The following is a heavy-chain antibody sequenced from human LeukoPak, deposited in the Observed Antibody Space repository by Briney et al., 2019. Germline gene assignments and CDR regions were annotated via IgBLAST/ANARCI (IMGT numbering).Heavy chain of an antibody. CDR2: INWNGGST. J-gene: IGHJ4*02. V-gene: IGHV3-20*01. CDR1: GFTLYDFG. D-gene: IGHD1-26*01. CDR3: ARDRGSYYDY. Sequence: GGFLGLSCAASGFTLYDFGLGWGRQAPGKGLEWVSGINWNGGSTGYADSVKGRFTISRDNAKNSLYLQMNSLRAEDTALYHCARDRGSYYDYWGQGTLVTVSS.